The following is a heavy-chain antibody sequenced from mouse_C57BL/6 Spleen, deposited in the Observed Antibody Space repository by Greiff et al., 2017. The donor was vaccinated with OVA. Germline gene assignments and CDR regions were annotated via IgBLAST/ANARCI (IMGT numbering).Heavy chain of an antibody. D-gene: IGHD4-1*01. Sequence: EVQLQQSGPELVKPGASVKISCKASGYTFTDYYMNWVKQSHGKSLEWIGDINPNNGGTSYNQKFKGKATLTVDKSSSTAYMELRSLTSEDSAVYYCARGTGVYFDYWGQGTTLTVSS. CDR3: ARGTGVYFDY. CDR1: GYTFTDYY. V-gene: IGHV1-26*01. CDR2: INPNNGGT. J-gene: IGHJ2*01.